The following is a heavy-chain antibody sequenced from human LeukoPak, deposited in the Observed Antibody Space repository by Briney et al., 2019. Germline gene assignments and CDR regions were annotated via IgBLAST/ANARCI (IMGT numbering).Heavy chain of an antibody. CDR3: ARGGGYYYDSSGYLPFDY. V-gene: IGHV3-66*01. CDR1: GFTVSSNY. J-gene: IGHJ4*02. D-gene: IGHD3-22*01. Sequence: PGGSLRLSCAASGFTVSSNYISWVRQAPGKGLEWVSVIYSGGSTYYADSVKGRFTISRDNSKDTLYLQMNSLRAEDTAVYYCARGGGYYYDSSGYLPFDYWGQGTLVTVSS. CDR2: IYSGGST.